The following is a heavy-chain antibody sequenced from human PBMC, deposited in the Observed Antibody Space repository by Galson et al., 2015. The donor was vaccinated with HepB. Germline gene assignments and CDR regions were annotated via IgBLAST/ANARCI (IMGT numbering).Heavy chain of an antibody. V-gene: IGHV3-23*01. Sequence: SLRLSCAASGFTFSSYAMSWVRQAPGKGLEWVSAISGSGGSTYYADSVKGRFTISRDNSKNTLYLQMNSLRAEDTAVYYCCAPQFGELFSGLDYWGQGTLVTVSS. CDR3: CAPQFGELFSGLDY. D-gene: IGHD3-10*01. J-gene: IGHJ4*02. CDR2: ISGSGGST. CDR1: GFTFSSYA.